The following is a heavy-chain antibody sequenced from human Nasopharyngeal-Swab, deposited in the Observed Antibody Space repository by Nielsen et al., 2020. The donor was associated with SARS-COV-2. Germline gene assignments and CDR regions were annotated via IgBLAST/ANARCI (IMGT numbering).Heavy chain of an antibody. Sequence: ASVKASCKGSGCTLTEFSMHWGRPAPGKGLEWMGGFDTEHGETIYAQKFQGRVTMTEDTSTDTAYMELSSLRSEDTAVYYCATAPPVAGIGYWFDPWDQGTLVTVSS. J-gene: IGHJ5*02. V-gene: IGHV1-24*01. D-gene: IGHD6-19*01. CDR1: GCTLTEFS. CDR3: ATAPPVAGIGYWFDP. CDR2: FDTEHGET.